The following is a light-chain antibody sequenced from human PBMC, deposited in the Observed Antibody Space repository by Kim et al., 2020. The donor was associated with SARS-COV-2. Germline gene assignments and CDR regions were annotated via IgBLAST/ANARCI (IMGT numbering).Light chain of an antibody. CDR3: QHYASSPMYT. Sequence: TVLTQSPDILSLSPGEIATLSCRASQSVDNNHLAWYQQKPGQAPRLLIYRTSSRATGIPDRFSGSGSGTDFSLTISRLEPEDFAVYYCQHYASSPMYTFGQGTKPE. CDR1: QSVDNNH. V-gene: IGKV3-20*01. J-gene: IGKJ2*01. CDR2: RTS.